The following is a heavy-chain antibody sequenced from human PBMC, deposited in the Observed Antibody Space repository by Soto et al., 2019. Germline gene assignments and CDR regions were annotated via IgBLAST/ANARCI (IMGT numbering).Heavy chain of an antibody. J-gene: IGHJ3*02. V-gene: IGHV4-34*01. CDR3: ATGSQPTPDAFNI. Sequence: SETLSLTCVVNGGSLSTYYWTWIRQAPGKGLEWVGEINETGFTNYNPSLKSRVTISVDTSKNHFSLRLNSVTAADTAVYFCATGSQPTPDAFNIWGQGTMVTVSS. CDR2: INETGFT. CDR1: GGSLSTYY.